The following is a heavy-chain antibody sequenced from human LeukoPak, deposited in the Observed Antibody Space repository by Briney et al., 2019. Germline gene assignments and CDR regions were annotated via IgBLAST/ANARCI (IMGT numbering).Heavy chain of an antibody. J-gene: IGHJ4*02. V-gene: IGHV6-1*01. Sequence: SQILSLTCAISGDSVTSGIWNWIRQSPSRGLEWLGRTYHWSKWFNDYAVPVESRMTINADTSRNQFSLQLNSVTPEDTAVYYCARDLHGSRGEFDYWGQGTLVTVSS. CDR2: TYHWSKWFN. D-gene: IGHD3-16*01. CDR3: ARDLHGSRGEFDY. CDR1: GDSVTSGI.